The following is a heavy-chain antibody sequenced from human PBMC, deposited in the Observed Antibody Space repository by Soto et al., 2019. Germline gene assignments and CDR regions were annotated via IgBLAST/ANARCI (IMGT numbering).Heavy chain of an antibody. CDR2: IYYTGST. D-gene: IGHD3-10*01. V-gene: IGHV4-30-4*01. CDR1: GDSIDSVDHS. J-gene: IGHJ5*02. CDR3: ARGSGCLVRGILEP. Sequence: QVHLQESGQVLLTPSQTLSLTCTVSGDSIDSVDHSWSWIRQAPVPGLEWIGYIYYTGSTYSSPSLRVRVSISGDTSKNRFSLNLASVSAADTAEYYCARGSGCLVRGILEPWGQGNLVTVAS.